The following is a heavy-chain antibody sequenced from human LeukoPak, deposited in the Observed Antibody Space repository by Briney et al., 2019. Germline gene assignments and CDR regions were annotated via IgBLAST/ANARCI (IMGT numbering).Heavy chain of an antibody. CDR3: ARELHGLLDVSDI. J-gene: IGHJ3*02. D-gene: IGHD3/OR15-3a*01. CDR1: GFTFSSYW. V-gene: IGHV3-74*01. CDR2: ISSDGSSR. Sequence: GGSLRLSCAASGFTFSSYWMHWVRQTPGKGLVWVSRISSDGSSRTYADSVKGRFTISRDNAKNTLYLQMNSLRAEDTAVYYCARELHGLLDVSDIWGQGTMVTVSS.